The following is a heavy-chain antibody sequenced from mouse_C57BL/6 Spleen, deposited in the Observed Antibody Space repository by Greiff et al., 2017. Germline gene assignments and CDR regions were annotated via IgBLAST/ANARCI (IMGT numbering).Heavy chain of an antibody. CDR1: GYTFTDYA. CDR2: ISTCYGAD. Sequence: QVQLQQSGPELVRPGVSVKISCKGSGYTFTDYAMHWVKQSHAKSLEWIGVISTCYGADSYNQKFTDKATMTVDKSSSPAYMELARLTSEDSAVYYCAITTVVATNYFDYWGQGTTLTVSS. D-gene: IGHD1-1*01. J-gene: IGHJ2*01. CDR3: AITTVVATNYFDY. V-gene: IGHV1-67*01.